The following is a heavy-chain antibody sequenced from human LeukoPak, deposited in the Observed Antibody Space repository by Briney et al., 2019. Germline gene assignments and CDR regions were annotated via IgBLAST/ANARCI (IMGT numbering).Heavy chain of an antibody. Sequence: SVKVSCEASGGTFSSYAISWVRQAPGQGLEWMGRIIPIFGTANYAQKFQGRVTITTDESTSTAYMELSSLRSEDTAVYYCAREDIMVGATPHDYWGQGTLVTVSS. D-gene: IGHD1-26*01. V-gene: IGHV1-69*05. CDR3: AREDIMVGATPHDY. CDR1: GGTFSSYA. CDR2: IIPIFGTA. J-gene: IGHJ4*02.